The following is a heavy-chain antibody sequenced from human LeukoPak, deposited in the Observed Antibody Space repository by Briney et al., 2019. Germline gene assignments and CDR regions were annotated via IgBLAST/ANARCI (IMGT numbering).Heavy chain of an antibody. CDR1: GGSISSYY. CDR2: IYTSGST. J-gene: IGHJ5*02. Sequence: SETLSLTCTVSGGSISSYYWSWIRQPAGKGLEWIGRIYTSGSTNYNPSLKSRVTMSVDTSKNQFSLKLSSVTAADTAVYYCARGRESYTPGGNWFDPWGQGTLVTVSS. D-gene: IGHD1-26*01. V-gene: IGHV4-4*07. CDR3: ARGRESYTPGGNWFDP.